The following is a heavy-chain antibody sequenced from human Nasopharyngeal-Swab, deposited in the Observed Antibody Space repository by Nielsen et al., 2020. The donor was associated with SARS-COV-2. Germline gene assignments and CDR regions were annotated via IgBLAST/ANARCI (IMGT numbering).Heavy chain of an antibody. J-gene: IGHJ6*02. D-gene: IGHD6-13*01. CDR3: ARIAIAAAGTDYYYGMDV. CDR1: GYSFTSYW. CDR2: IYPGDSDT. V-gene: IGHV5-51*01. Sequence: GESLKISCKGSGYSFTSYWIGWVRQMPGKGLEWMGIIYPGDSDTRYSPSFQGQVTTSADKSISTAYLQWSSLKASDTAMYYCARIAIAAAGTDYYYGMDVWGQGTTVTVSS.